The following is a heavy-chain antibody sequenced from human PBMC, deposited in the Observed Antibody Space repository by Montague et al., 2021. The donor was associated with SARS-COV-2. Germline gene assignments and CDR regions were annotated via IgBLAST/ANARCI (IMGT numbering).Heavy chain of an antibody. D-gene: IGHD1-26*01. CDR2: IYYSGST. V-gene: IGHV4-59*01. CDR3: ARGMGGSYLYYFDY. J-gene: IGHJ4*02. Sequence: SETLSLTCTVSGGSISSYYWSWIRQPPGKGLEWIGYIYYSGSTNYNPSLKSRVTILVDMSKNQFSLKLSSVTAADTAVYYCARGMGGSYLYYFDYWGQGTLDTVSS. CDR1: GGSISSYY.